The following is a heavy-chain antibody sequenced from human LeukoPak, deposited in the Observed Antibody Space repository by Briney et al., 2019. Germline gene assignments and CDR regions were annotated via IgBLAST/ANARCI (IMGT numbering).Heavy chain of an antibody. D-gene: IGHD5-18*01. J-gene: IGHJ4*02. CDR1: GFTFSSYE. CDR3: AKDELWLVEVC. Sequence: GGSLRLSCAASGFTFSSYEMNWVRQAPGKGLEWVSYISSSGSTIYYADSVKGRFTISRDNAKNRLYLQMNSLRAEDTAVYYCAKDELWLVEVCWGQGTLVTVSS. V-gene: IGHV3-48*03. CDR2: ISSSGSTI.